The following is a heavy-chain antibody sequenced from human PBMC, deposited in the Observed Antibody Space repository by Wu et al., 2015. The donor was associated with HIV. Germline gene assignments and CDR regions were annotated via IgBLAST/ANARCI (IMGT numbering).Heavy chain of an antibody. V-gene: IGHV1-2*02. CDR3: ARGNYYDSSGYYLCAFDI. D-gene: IGHD3-22*01. CDR2: INPNSGGT. Sequence: VQLVQSGAEVKKPGASVKVSCKASGYTFTGYYMHWVRQAPGQGLEWMGWINPNSGGTNYAQKFQGRVTMTRDTSISTAYMELSRLRSDDTAVYYCARGNYYDSSGYYLCAFDIWGQGTMVTVSS. J-gene: IGHJ3*02. CDR1: GYTFTGYY.